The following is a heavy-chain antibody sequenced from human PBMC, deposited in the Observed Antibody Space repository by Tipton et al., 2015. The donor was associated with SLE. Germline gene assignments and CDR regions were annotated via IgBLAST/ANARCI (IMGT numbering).Heavy chain of an antibody. J-gene: IGHJ2*01. CDR3: ARGPLAAAADWYFDL. CDR1: GFTFSSYA. D-gene: IGHD6-13*01. CDR2: ISYDGSNK. V-gene: IGHV3-30-3*01. Sequence: SLRLSCAASGFTFSSYAMHWVRQAPGKGLEWVAVISYDGSNKYYADSVKGRFTISRDNSKNTLYLQMNSLRAEDTAVYYCARGPLAAAADWYFDLWGRGTLVTVSS.